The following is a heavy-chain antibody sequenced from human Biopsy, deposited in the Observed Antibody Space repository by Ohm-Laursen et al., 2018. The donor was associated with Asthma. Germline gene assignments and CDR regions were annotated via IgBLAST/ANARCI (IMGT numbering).Heavy chain of an antibody. D-gene: IGHD5-12*01. CDR3: ARGYSGSDRIVYYYSGLEV. J-gene: IGHJ6*02. Sequence: ASVKVTCKPSGDSFSNYAISWVRQAPGQGLEWMGGLIPVLGTPDHAQMFEGRVTITADESTSTAYMELSSLSSEDTAVYYCARGYSGSDRIVYYYSGLEVWGQGTTVTVSS. CDR2: LIPVLGTP. CDR1: GDSFSNYA. V-gene: IGHV1-69*13.